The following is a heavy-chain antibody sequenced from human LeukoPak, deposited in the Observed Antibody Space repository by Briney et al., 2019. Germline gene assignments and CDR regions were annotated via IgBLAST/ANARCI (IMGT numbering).Heavy chain of an antibody. CDR1: GGSISSYC. D-gene: IGHD3-16*01. CDR3: AREEVGGFDY. CDR2: IYYSGSS. V-gene: IGHV4-59*01. J-gene: IGHJ4*02. Sequence: PAETLSLTCTVSGGSISSYCWSWIRQPPGKGLEWIAYIYYSGSSNYNPSLKSRVTISVDTSKNQFSLKLSSVTAADTAVYYCAREEVGGFDYWGQGTLVTVSS.